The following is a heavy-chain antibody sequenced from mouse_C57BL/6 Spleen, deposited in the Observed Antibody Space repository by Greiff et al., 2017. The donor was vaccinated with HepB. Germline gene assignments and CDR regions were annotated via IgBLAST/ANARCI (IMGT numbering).Heavy chain of an antibody. Sequence: QVQLKQPGAELVMPGASVKLSCKASGYTFTSYWMHWVKQRPGQGLEWIGEIDPSDSYTNYNQKFKGKSTLTVDKSSSTAYMQLSSLTSEDSAVYYCARWYYGSSYGYFGVWGTGTTVTVSS. CDR1: GYTFTSYW. J-gene: IGHJ1*03. CDR2: IDPSDSYT. CDR3: ARWYYGSSYGYFGV. D-gene: IGHD1-1*01. V-gene: IGHV1-69*01.